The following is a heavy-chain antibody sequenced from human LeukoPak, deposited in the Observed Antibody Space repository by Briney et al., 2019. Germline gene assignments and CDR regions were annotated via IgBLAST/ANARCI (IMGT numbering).Heavy chain of an antibody. Sequence: SETLSLTCSISGSSISDGGYCWGWIRQRPGTGLEWIGCTYYNARPNYNPSLQRRITISLDTSKNQCSLKVASVTAADTGVYFCARDSEWGIDYWGQGSLVTVSS. V-gene: IGHV4-31*03. CDR2: TYYNARP. D-gene: IGHD3-16*01. J-gene: IGHJ4*02. CDR3: ARDSEWGIDY. CDR1: GSSISDGGYC.